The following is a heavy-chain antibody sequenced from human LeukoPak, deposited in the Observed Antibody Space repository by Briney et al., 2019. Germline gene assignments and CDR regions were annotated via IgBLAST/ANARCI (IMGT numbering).Heavy chain of an antibody. V-gene: IGHV3-53*01. CDR3: ARDAPQVPAAGVLAS. CDR1: GFTVSSNY. CDR2: LYSGGAT. D-gene: IGHD6-13*01. Sequence: GGSLRLSCAASGFTVSSNYMSWVRQPAGKGLEWVSVLYSGGATFYADSVKGRFTFSRDISKNTLYLQMNGLRVEDTAMYYCARDAPQVPAAGVLASWGQGTLVIVSS. J-gene: IGHJ5*02.